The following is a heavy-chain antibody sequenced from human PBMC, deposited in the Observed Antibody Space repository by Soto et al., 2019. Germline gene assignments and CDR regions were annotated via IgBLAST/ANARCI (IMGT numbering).Heavy chain of an antibody. CDR3: AKSLYYYDSSPLDH. CDR1: GFDFEDYA. V-gene: IGHV3-43D*04. J-gene: IGHJ4*02. CDR2: TNSDGTDS. D-gene: IGHD3-22*01. Sequence: VGSLRLSCAAAGFDFEDYAMHWVRPVPGKGLEWVSLTNSDGTDSYYMDSVKGRFTISRDNAKSTLYLQMDRLRPEDTALYFCAKSLYYYDSSPLDHWGQGTLVTVSS.